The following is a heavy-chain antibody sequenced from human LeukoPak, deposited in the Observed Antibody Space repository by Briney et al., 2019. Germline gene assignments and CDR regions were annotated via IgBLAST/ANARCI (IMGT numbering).Heavy chain of an antibody. CDR3: ARTSMIVVVSPFDY. V-gene: IGHV1-2*02. CDR2: INPNSGGT. Sequence: ASVTVSCKASGYTFTGYYMHWVRQAPGQGLDWMGWINPNSGGTNYAQKLQGRVTMTRDTSISTAYMELSRLRSDDTAVYYCARTSMIVVVSPFDYWGQGTLVTVSS. CDR1: GYTFTGYY. D-gene: IGHD3-22*01. J-gene: IGHJ4*02.